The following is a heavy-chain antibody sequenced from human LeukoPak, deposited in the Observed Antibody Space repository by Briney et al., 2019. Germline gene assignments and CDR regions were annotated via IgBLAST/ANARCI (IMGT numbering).Heavy chain of an antibody. CDR1: GFTLSTSW. V-gene: IGHV3-7*01. D-gene: IGHD2-8*01. CDR2: INRDGSQI. Sequence: GGSLRLSCAASGFTLSTSWMTWVRQAPGKGLEWVTNINRDGSQIDYMDSVKGRFTMSRDSANNALHLQMNSLRAEDTAVYYCAIGGVPAGFDYWGQGTLVSVSS. CDR3: AIGGVPAGFDY. J-gene: IGHJ4*02.